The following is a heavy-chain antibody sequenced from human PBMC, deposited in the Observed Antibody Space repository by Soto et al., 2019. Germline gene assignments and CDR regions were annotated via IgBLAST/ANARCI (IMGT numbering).Heavy chain of an antibody. V-gene: IGHV3-33*06. CDR1: GFTFSSYG. J-gene: IGHJ6*02. CDR3: AKGIAAAGRVRWWAGGMDV. Sequence: QVQLVESGGGVVQPGRSLRLSCAASGFTFSSYGMHWVRQAPGKGLEWVAVIWYDGSNKYYADSVKGRFTISRDNSKNTLYLQMNSLRAEDTAVYYCAKGIAAAGRVRWWAGGMDVWGQGTTVTVSS. CDR2: IWYDGSNK. D-gene: IGHD6-13*01.